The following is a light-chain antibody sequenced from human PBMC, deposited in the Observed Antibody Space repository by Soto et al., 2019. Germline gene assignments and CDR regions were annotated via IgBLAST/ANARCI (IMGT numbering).Light chain of an antibody. CDR3: SSYTSSSPYV. J-gene: IGLJ1*01. CDR2: DVS. Sequence: QSALTQPASVSGSPGQSITISCTGTSSDVGGYNYVSWYQQHPGNAPKLMIYDVSNRPSGVSNRFSCSKSSNTASLTISGLQAEDEADYYCSSYTSSSPYVFGAGTKLTVL. CDR1: SSDVGGYNY. V-gene: IGLV2-14*01.